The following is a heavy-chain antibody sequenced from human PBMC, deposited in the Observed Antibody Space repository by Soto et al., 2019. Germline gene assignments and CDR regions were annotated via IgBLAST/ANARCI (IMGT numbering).Heavy chain of an antibody. CDR1: GGSISSGDYY. V-gene: IGHV4-30-4*01. CDR3: ARVLDCSGGSCYGMDV. CDR2: IYYSGST. J-gene: IGHJ6*02. Sequence: QVQLQESGPGLVKPSQTLSLTCTVSGGSISSGDYYWSWIRQPPGKGLEWIGYIYYSGSTYYNPSLKSRVNISVDTSKNQFSLKLSSVTAADTAVYYCARVLDCSGGSCYGMDVWGQGTTVTVSS. D-gene: IGHD2-15*01.